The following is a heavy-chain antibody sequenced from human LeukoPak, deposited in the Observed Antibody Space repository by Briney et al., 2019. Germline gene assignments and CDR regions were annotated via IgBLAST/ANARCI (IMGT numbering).Heavy chain of an antibody. CDR3: GRLARNAWYAVDY. V-gene: IGHV3-7*01. CDR2: ILPDGSEK. CDR1: GFTFSDYS. Sequence: GGSLRLSCAASGFTFSDYSMNWVRQAPGEGLEWVANILPDGSEKYYLDSVKGRFTISRDNPTNSLYLQINSLRAEDTALYYCGRLARNAWYAVDYWGQGTLVTVSS. D-gene: IGHD6-19*01. J-gene: IGHJ4*02.